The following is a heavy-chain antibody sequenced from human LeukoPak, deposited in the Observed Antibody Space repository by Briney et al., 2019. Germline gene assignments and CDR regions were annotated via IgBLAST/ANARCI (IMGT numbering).Heavy chain of an antibody. CDR2: IYYSGST. V-gene: IGHV4-59*01. Sequence: PSETLSLTCTVSGASISSYYWSWIRQPPGKGLEWIGYIYYSGSTNYNPSLKSRVTMSVDTSKNQFSLKLNSVTAADTAVYYCARGPYSYDSSGAFDIWGQGTMVTVSS. CDR3: ARGPYSYDSSGAFDI. CDR1: GASISSYY. D-gene: IGHD3-22*01. J-gene: IGHJ3*02.